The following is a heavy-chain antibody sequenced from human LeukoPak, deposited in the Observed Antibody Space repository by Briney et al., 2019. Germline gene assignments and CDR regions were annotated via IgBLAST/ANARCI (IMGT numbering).Heavy chain of an antibody. D-gene: IGHD2-2*02. CDR3: ATFGSSRVPAAIYRVDFDY. CDR2: FDPEDGET. Sequence: ASVKVSRKVSGYTLTELSMHWVRQAPGKGLEWMGGFDPEDGETIYAQKFQGRVTMTEDTSTDTAYMELSSLRSEDTAVYYCATFGSSRVPAAIYRVDFDYWGQGTLATVSS. J-gene: IGHJ4*02. V-gene: IGHV1-24*01. CDR1: GYTLTELS.